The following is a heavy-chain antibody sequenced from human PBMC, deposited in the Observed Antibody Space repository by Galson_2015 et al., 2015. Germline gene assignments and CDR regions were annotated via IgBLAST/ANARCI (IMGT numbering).Heavy chain of an antibody. Sequence: SLRLSCAASGFTFADYAMHWVRQAPGEGLEWVSLISANGASTYYVDSVKGRFTISRDNSKNTLYLQMNSLRAEDTAVYYCAKDKDTSSWPSGPNYYFDLWGRGTLVTASS. CDR1: GFTFADYA. J-gene: IGHJ2*01. V-gene: IGHV3-43*02. CDR3: AKDKDTSSWPSGPNYYFDL. CDR2: ISANGAST. D-gene: IGHD6-13*01.